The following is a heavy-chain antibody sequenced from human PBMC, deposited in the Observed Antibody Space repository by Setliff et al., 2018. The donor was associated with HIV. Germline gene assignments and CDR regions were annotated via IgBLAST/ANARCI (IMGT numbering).Heavy chain of an antibody. Sequence: SETLSLTCSVSNGSISNNYWSWIRQPPGKGLEWIGYISYNGGFNSNPSLKSRVTISVGTPNNRFSLTLRSVTAADTAVYYRARTRSGTYYGEMNWFDPWGQGILVTVSS. CDR1: NGSISNNY. D-gene: IGHD3-10*01. CDR2: ISYNGGF. CDR3: ARTRSGTYYGEMNWFDP. V-gene: IGHV4-59*08. J-gene: IGHJ5*02.